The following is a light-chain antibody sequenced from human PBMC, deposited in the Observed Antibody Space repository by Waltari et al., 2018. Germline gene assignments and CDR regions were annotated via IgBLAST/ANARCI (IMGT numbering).Light chain of an antibody. J-gene: IGLJ3*02. Sequence: QSALTQPASVSGSPGQSITISCTGTSSDVGGYNYVSWYQQHPGKAPKLMIYDVSNRAPWVSNRFSVSKSGNTASLTISGLQAEDEADFYCSSYTNTGTRVFGGGTKLTVL. CDR1: SSDVGGYNY. V-gene: IGLV2-14*03. CDR2: DVS. CDR3: SSYTNTGTRV.